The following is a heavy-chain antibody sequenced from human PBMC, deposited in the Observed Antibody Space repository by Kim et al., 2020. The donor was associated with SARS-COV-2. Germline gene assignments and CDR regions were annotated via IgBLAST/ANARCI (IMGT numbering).Heavy chain of an antibody. Sequence: GESLKISCKGSGYSFTSYWIGWVRQMPGKGLEWMGIIYPGDSDTRYSPSFQGQVTISADKSISTAYLQWSSLKASDTAMYYCARLGGYCSSTSCYLELGDWFDPWGQGTLVTVSS. J-gene: IGHJ5*02. CDR3: ARLGGYCSSTSCYLELGDWFDP. D-gene: IGHD2-2*01. CDR1: GYSFTSYW. CDR2: IYPGDSDT. V-gene: IGHV5-51*01.